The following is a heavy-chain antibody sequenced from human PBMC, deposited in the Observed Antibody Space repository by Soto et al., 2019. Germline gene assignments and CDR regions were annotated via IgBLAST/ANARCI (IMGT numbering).Heavy chain of an antibody. D-gene: IGHD3-10*01. CDR1: GYTFTAYY. V-gene: IGHV1-2*02. CDR3: ARAVHTMVQGVKFRVDQ. Sequence: QVQLVQSGAEMKKPGASVKVSCESSGYTFTAYYIHWVRQAPGHGLEWMGWINPNGGGTKYAQKFQGSVTMTRDTSIKTAYTELTRLTSDDTAVDYCARAVHTMVQGVKFRVDQWGQGSLVTISS. CDR2: INPNGGGT. J-gene: IGHJ4*02.